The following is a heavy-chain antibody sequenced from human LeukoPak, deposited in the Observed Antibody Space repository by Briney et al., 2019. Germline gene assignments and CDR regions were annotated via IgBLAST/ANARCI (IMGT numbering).Heavy chain of an antibody. V-gene: IGHV3-7*02. CDR2: IKQDGSEK. CDR3: ARALIGTTSLGLDL. CDR1: GFTFSSSW. Sequence: QPGGSLRLSCAASGFTFSSSWMSWVRQAPGKGLEWVANIKQDGSEKYYVDSVKGRFTISRDNAKNTLYLQMNSLRAEDTTVYYCARALIGTTSLGLDLWGRGTLVTVSS. D-gene: IGHD1-14*01. J-gene: IGHJ2*01.